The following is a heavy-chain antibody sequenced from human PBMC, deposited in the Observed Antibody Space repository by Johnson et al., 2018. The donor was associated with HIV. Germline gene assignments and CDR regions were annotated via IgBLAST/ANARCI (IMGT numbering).Heavy chain of an antibody. D-gene: IGHD1-14*01. CDR3: ARLTSGAVDI. CDR2: ISYDGSNK. V-gene: IGHV3-30*04. J-gene: IGHJ3*02. CDR1: GFTFSSYA. Sequence: QVQLVESGGGVVQPGGSLRLSCAASGFTFSSYAMHWVRQAPGKGLEWVAVISYDGSNKYYADSVKGRFTISRDNAKNSVYLQMNSLRAEYTALYYCARLTSGAVDIWGPGTMVTVSS.